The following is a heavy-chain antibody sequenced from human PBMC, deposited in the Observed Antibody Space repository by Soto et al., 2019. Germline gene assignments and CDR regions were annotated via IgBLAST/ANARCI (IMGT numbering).Heavy chain of an antibody. V-gene: IGHV4-39*01. CDR1: GGSISSSSYY. CDR2: IYYSGST. J-gene: IGHJ4*02. CDR3: ASYDFWSGYYFL. D-gene: IGHD3-3*01. Sequence: SETLSLTCTVSGGSISSSSYYWGWIRQPPGKGLEWIGSIYYSGSTYYNPSLKSRVTISVDTSKNQFSLKLSSVTAADTAVYYCASYDFWSGYYFLWGQGTLVTVSS.